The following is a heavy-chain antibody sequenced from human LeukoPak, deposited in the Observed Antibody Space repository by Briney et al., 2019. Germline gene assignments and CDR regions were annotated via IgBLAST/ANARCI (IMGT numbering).Heavy chain of an antibody. J-gene: IGHJ4*02. Sequence: GASVKVSCKASGYTFTGYYMHWVRQAPGQGLEWMGWINPNSGGTNYAQKFQGRVTMTRDTSISTAYMELSRLRSDDTAVYYCARGKANSGSYYDYWGQGTLVTVSS. CDR1: GYTFTGYY. D-gene: IGHD1-26*01. CDR3: ARGKANSGSYYDY. V-gene: IGHV1-2*02. CDR2: INPNSGGT.